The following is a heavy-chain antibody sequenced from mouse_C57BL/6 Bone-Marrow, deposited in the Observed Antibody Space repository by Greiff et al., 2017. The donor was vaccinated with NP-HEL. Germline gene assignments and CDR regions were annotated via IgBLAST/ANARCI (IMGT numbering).Heavy chain of an antibody. D-gene: IGHD2-2*01. V-gene: IGHV2-5*01. J-gene: IGHJ3*01. CDR2: IWRGGST. CDR3: AKSPFYGYDGAWFAY. CDR1: GFSLTSYG. Sequence: QVQLKQSGPGLVQPSQSLSITCTVSGFSLTSYGVHWVRQSPGKGLEWLGVIWRGGSTDYNAAFMSRLSITKDNSKSQVFFKMNSLQADDTAIYYCAKSPFYGYDGAWFAYWGQGTLVTVSA.